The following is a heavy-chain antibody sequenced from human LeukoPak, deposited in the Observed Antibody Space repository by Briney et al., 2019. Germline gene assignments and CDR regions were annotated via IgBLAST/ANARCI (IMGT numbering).Heavy chain of an antibody. CDR1: GFTFSSYS. CDR3: ARDLAVAGHFDY. V-gene: IGHV3-21*01. J-gene: IGHJ4*02. D-gene: IGHD6-19*01. CDR2: ISSSSSYI. Sequence: GGSLRLSCAASGFTFSSYSMNWVRQAPGKGLEWVSSISSSSSYIYYADSVKGRFTMSRDNAKNSLYLQMNSLRAEDTAVYYCARDLAVAGHFDYWGQGTLVTVSS.